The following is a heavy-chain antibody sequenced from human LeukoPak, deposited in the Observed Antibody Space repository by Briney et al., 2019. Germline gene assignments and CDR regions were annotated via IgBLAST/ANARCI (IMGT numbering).Heavy chain of an antibody. V-gene: IGHV3-30*03. CDR2: ISYDGSNK. Sequence: PGGSLRLSCAASGFTFSSYGMHWVRQAPGKGLGWVAVISYDGSNKYYADSVKGRFTISRDNSKNTLYLQMNSLRAEDTAVYYCARDRVGMTGGIQLWLRQPSEKGFDYWGQGTLVTVSS. D-gene: IGHD5-18*01. CDR1: GFTFSSYG. J-gene: IGHJ4*02. CDR3: ARDRVGMTGGIQLWLRQPSEKGFDY.